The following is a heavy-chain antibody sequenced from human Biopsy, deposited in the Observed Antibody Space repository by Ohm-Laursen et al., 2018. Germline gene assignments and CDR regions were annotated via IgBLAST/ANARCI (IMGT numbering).Heavy chain of an antibody. J-gene: IGHJ4*02. CDR1: GYSFTSYY. CDR3: ARNTGWYGDLYYFDY. V-gene: IGHV1-46*01. D-gene: IGHD6-19*01. CDR2: INPSGYTT. Sequence: ASVKVSCKASGYSFTSYYMHRVRQAPGQGLEWMGMINPSGYTTSYPQIFQGRVTMTRDTSKSTVYMELSSLRSADTAVYFCARNTGWYGDLYYFDYWGQGTLVTVSS.